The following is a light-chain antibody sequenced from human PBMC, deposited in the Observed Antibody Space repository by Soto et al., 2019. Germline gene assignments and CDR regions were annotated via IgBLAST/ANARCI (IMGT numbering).Light chain of an antibody. V-gene: IGKV3-20*01. CDR1: QSVSSNY. Sequence: EIVLTQSPGTLSLSPGERAPLSCRASQSVSSNYFAWYQQKPGQAPRLLIYGISSRATGIPDRFNGSGSGTDFSLTISRLEPEDFAVYYCEQYGSSPRTFGQGTKVDIK. J-gene: IGKJ1*01. CDR2: GIS. CDR3: EQYGSSPRT.